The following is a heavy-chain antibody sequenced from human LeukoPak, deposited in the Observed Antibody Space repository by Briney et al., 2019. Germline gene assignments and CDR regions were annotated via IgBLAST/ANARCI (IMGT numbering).Heavy chain of an antibody. CDR2: ITSDSSNI. J-gene: IGHJ5*02. CDR1: EFVFSNHA. D-gene: IGHD6-19*01. V-gene: IGHV3-21*01. Sequence: KPGGSLRLSCVASEFVFSNHAMIWVRQAPGKGLEWISSITSDSSNIFYANSVRGRFTISRDNANNALHLQMNSLRAEDTAVYYCARDLSSGWYWGWFDPWGQGTLVTVSS. CDR3: ARDLSSGWYWGWFDP.